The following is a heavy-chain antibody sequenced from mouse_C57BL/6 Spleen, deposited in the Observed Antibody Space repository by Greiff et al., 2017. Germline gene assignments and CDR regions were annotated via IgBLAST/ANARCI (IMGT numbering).Heavy chain of an antibody. V-gene: IGHV1-76*01. CDR2: IYPGSGNT. CDR3: ALYDYNY. D-gene: IGHD2-4*01. Sequence: VQLQQSGAELVRPGASVKLSCKASGYTFTDYYINWVKQRPGQGLEWIARIYPGSGNTYYNEKFKGKATLTAEKSSSTAYMQLSSLTSEDSAVYFCALYDYNYWGQGTTLTVSS. J-gene: IGHJ2*01. CDR1: GYTFTDYY.